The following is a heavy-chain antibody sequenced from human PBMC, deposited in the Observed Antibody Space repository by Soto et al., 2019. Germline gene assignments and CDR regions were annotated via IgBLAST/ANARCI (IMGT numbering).Heavy chain of an antibody. CDR2: IYPGDSDT. Sequence: GESLKISCKGSGYSFTSYWIGWVRQMPGKGLEWMGIIYPGDSDTRYSPSFQGQVTISADKYISTAYLQWSSLKASDTAMYYWARQGLGYCSGGSCPDYYYYYGMDVWGQGTTVTVSS. CDR3: ARQGLGYCSGGSCPDYYYYYGMDV. J-gene: IGHJ6*02. V-gene: IGHV5-51*01. D-gene: IGHD2-15*01. CDR1: GYSFTSYW.